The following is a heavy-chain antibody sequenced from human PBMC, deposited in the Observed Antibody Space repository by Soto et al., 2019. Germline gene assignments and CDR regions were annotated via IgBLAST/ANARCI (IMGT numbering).Heavy chain of an antibody. CDR1: GFTFSSYA. CDR2: ISGSGGST. V-gene: IGHV3-23*01. Sequence: EVQLLESGGGLVQPGGSLRLSCAASGFTFSSYAMSWVRQAPGKGLEWVSAISGSGGSTYYADSVKGRFTISRDNSKNTLYLQMNSLRAEDTAVYYGAKAPGGYCSGGSCYDFDYWGQGTLVTVSS. D-gene: IGHD2-15*01. J-gene: IGHJ4*02. CDR3: AKAPGGYCSGGSCYDFDY.